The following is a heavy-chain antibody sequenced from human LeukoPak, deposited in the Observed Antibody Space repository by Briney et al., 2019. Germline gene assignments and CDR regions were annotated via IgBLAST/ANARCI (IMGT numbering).Heavy chain of an antibody. CDR1: GFTFSSYA. D-gene: IGHD3-22*01. Sequence: GGSLRLSCAASGFTFSSYAMSWVRQAPGKGLEWVSFISPSGDRASNADSVEGRFTISRDNTRNTLYLQMNSLRDEDTGVYYCAIMHGYYDGSGFWVQWGQGTLVTVSS. V-gene: IGHV3-23*01. CDR2: ISPSGDRA. J-gene: IGHJ4*02. CDR3: AIMHGYYDGSGFWVQ.